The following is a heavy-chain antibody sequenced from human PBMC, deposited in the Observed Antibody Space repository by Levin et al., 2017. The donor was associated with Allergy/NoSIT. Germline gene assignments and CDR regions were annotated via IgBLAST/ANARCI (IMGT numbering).Heavy chain of an antibody. CDR3: ARECVLRYFDWLLSIPFHGMDV. D-gene: IGHD3-9*01. Sequence: GGSLRLSCAASGFTFSSYGMHWVRQAPGKGLEWVAVIWYDGSNKYYADSVKGRFTISRDNSKNTLYLQMNSLRAEDTAVYYCARECVLRYFDWLLSIPFHGMDVWGQGTTVTVSS. CDR2: IWYDGSNK. CDR1: GFTFSSYG. V-gene: IGHV3-33*01. J-gene: IGHJ6*02.